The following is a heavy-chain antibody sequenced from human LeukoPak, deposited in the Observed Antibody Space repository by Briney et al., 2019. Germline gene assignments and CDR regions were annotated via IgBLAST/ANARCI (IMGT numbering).Heavy chain of an antibody. J-gene: IGHJ3*02. CDR3: ARELRDSYYDSLTSYDRAFDI. CDR2: ISTTGSSI. Sequence: PGGSLRLSCAASGFTFSSYEMNWVRQAPEKGLEWVSYISTTGSSIYYADSVKGRFTISRDNVKNLLYLQMNSLRAEDTAVYYCARELRDSYYDSLTSYDRAFDIWGQGTMVTVSS. V-gene: IGHV3-48*03. D-gene: IGHD3-9*01. CDR1: GFTFSSYE.